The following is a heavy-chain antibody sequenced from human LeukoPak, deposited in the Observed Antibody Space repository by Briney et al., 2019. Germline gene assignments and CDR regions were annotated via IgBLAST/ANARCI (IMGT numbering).Heavy chain of an antibody. CDR1: GFTFSDYY. Sequence: GGSLRLSCAASGFTFSDYYMSWIRQAPGKGLEWISYISGSSSSTDCADSVKGRFTISRDNAKNSLYLQMNSLRAEDTAVYYCASQKRVVIAVAGSPFDYWGQGTLVTISS. D-gene: IGHD3-3*01. J-gene: IGHJ4*02. V-gene: IGHV3-11*06. CDR3: ASQKRVVIAVAGSPFDY. CDR2: ISGSSSST.